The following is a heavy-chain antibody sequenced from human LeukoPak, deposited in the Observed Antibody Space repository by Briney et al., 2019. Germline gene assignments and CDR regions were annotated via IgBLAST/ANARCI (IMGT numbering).Heavy chain of an antibody. CDR2: IYYSGST. CDR1: GGSISSSSYY. J-gene: IGHJ5*02. D-gene: IGHD3-9*01. Sequence: SETLSLTYTVSGGSISSSSYYWGWIRQPPGKGLEWIGSIYYSGSTYYNPSLKSRVTISVDTSKNQFSLKLSSVTAADTAVYYCARSTLSYDILTGYYGRYWFDPWGQGTLVTVSS. CDR3: ARSTLSYDILTGYYGRYWFDP. V-gene: IGHV4-39*07.